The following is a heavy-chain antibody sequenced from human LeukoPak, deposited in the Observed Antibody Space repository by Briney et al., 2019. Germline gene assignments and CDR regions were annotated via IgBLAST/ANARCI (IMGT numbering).Heavy chain of an antibody. J-gene: IGHJ4*02. CDR3: AKDGALLWFGELYHFDY. D-gene: IGHD3-10*01. CDR2: IRYDGSNK. V-gene: IGHV3-30*02. CDR1: GFTFSSYG. Sequence: GGSLRLSCAASGFTFSSYGMHWVRKAPGKGLKGVAFIRYDGSNKYYADSVKGRFTISRDNSKDPLYLQMNSLRAEDTAVYYCAKDGALLWFGELYHFDYWGQGTLVTVSS.